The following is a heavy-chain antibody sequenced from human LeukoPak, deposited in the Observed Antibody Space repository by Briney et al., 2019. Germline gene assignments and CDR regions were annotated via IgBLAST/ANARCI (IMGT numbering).Heavy chain of an antibody. Sequence: GGSLRLSCGASGFSFSSYDMHWVRQATGNGLEWVSGIGIAGDTYCPDSVKGRFTISRENAKNSLFLQMNSLRAGDTAVYYCARDVGATGLDSWGQGTLVTVSS. D-gene: IGHD1-26*01. CDR3: ARDVGATGLDS. CDR2: IGIAGDT. V-gene: IGHV3-13*01. CDR1: GFSFSSYD. J-gene: IGHJ5*01.